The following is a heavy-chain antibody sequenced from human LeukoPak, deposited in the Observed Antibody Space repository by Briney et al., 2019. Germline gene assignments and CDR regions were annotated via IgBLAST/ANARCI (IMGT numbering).Heavy chain of an antibody. J-gene: IGHJ4*02. V-gene: IGHV4-4*02. CDR1: GGSISSSNW. Sequence: SETLSLTCAVSGGSISSSNWWSWVRQPPGKGLEWIGEIYHSGNTNYNPSLKSRVTISVDTSKNQFSLKLSSVTAADTAVYYCARQSPAGHFDYWGQGTLVTVSS. D-gene: IGHD6-19*01. CDR2: IYHSGNT. CDR3: ARQSPAGHFDY.